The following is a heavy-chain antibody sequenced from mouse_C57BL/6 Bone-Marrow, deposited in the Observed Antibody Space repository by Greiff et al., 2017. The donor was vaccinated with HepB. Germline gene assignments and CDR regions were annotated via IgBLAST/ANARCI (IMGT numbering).Heavy chain of an antibody. V-gene: IGHV1-15*01. CDR2: IDPETGGT. CDR3: TRSDDGYYRYWFAY. J-gene: IGHJ3*01. CDR1: GYTFTDYE. Sequence: QVQLKESGAELVRPGASVTLSCKASGYTFTDYEMHWVKQTPVHGLEWIGAIDPETGGTAYNQKFKGKAILTADKSSSTACMELRSLTSEDSAVYYGTRSDDGYYRYWFAYWGQGTLVTVSA. D-gene: IGHD2-3*01.